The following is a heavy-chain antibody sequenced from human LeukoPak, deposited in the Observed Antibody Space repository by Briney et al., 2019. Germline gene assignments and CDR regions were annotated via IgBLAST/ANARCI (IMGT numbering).Heavy chain of an antibody. D-gene: IGHD3-22*01. CDR3: ARDRLGGYYEDY. Sequence: GGSLRLSCAASGFTFSSYEMNWVRQAPGKGLEWVSYINCSGSTTYYADSVKGRFTISRDNAKNSLYLQMNSLRAEDTAVYYCARDRLGGYYEDYWGQGTLVTVSS. J-gene: IGHJ4*02. V-gene: IGHV3-48*03. CDR1: GFTFSSYE. CDR2: INCSGSTT.